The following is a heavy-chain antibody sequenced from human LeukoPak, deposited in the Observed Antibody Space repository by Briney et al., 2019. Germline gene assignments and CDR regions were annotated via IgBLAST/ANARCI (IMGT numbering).Heavy chain of an antibody. J-gene: IGHJ4*02. CDR2: INYNGRNT. CDR1: GFTFSIYT. Sequence: PGGSLRLSCAASGFTFSIYTMNWVRQAPGKGLEWVSIINYNGRNTYYADSVKGRFTISRDNSKNTVYLQMNRLRAEDTAIYYCAKDGHCPDSICPTNIAVAGYVDSWGQGTLVTVSS. D-gene: IGHD6-19*01. V-gene: IGHV3-23*01. CDR3: AKDGHCPDSICPTNIAVAGYVDS.